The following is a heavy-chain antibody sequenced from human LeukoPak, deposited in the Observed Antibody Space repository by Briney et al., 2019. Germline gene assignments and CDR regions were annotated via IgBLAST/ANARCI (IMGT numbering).Heavy chain of an antibody. J-gene: IGHJ6*04. V-gene: IGHV4-38-2*02. D-gene: IGHD3-10*01. CDR2: IYHSGST. CDR3: ARDQWFGDQYYYGMDV. CDR1: GYSISSGYY. Sequence: SDTLSLTCAVSGYSISSGYYWGWIRQPPGKGLEWIGSIYHSGSTYYNPSLKSRVTISVDTSKNQFSLKLSSVTAADTAVYYCARDQWFGDQYYYGMDVWGKGTTVTVSS.